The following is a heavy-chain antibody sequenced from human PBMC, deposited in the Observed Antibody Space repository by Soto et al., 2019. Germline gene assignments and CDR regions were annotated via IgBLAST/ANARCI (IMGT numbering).Heavy chain of an antibody. CDR1: GGSLSSTNW. D-gene: IGHD3-22*01. V-gene: IGHV4-4*02. J-gene: IGHJ5*02. Sequence: SETLSPTCAVSGGSLSSTNWWAWVRQPPGKGLEWIGEIYHSGSPTYSPSFRGRATISVDKSNNQFSLRLRSVTAADTAVCYCARDGGSSGYYPWFDPWGQGTLVTVSS. CDR3: ARDGGSSGYYPWFDP. CDR2: IYHSGSP.